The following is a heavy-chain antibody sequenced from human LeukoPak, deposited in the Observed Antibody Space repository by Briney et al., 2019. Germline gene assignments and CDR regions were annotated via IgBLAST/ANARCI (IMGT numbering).Heavy chain of an antibody. CDR1: GGSISSYY. J-gene: IGHJ5*02. CDR3: ARMRGYDSSGYSGDWFDP. CDR2: IYYSGST. Sequence: SETLSLTCTVSGGSISSYYWSWIRQPPGKGLEWIGYIYYSGSTNYNPSLKSRVTISVDTSKNQFSLKLSSVTAADTAVYYCARMRGYDSSGYSGDWFDPWGQGTLVTVSS. V-gene: IGHV4-59*01. D-gene: IGHD3-22*01.